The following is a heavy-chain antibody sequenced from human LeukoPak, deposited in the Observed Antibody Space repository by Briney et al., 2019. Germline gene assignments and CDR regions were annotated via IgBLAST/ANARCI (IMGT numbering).Heavy chain of an antibody. Sequence: SETLSLTCAVYGGSFSNYYWTWTRQPPGKGLEWIGEIDHSGSSHYNPSLKSRVTISVDTSKNQLSLKLSSVTAADTAVYYCARGLEDRISIFGVVKFYYFDFWGQGTLVTVSS. J-gene: IGHJ4*02. CDR3: ARGLEDRISIFGVVKFYYFDF. CDR2: IDHSGSS. V-gene: IGHV4-34*01. D-gene: IGHD3-3*01. CDR1: GGSFSNYY.